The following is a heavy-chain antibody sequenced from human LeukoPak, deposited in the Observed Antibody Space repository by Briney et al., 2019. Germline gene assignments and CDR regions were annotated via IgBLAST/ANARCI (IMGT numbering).Heavy chain of an antibody. D-gene: IGHD6-6*01. J-gene: IGHJ3*02. CDR1: GYTFTSYD. Sequence: ASVKLSCTASGYTFTSYDFYWVRKATGQGNEWMGWMNPNSGNTAYAQKFQGRVTMTRNTSVRTAYMERSSLRSEDTAEYYCARRRPHVGIAARRTLDIWGQGTMVTVSS. V-gene: IGHV1-8*01. CDR3: ARRRPHVGIAARRTLDI. CDR2: MNPNSGNT.